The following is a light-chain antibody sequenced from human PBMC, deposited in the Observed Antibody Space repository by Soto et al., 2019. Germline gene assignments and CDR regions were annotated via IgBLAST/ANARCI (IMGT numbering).Light chain of an antibody. CDR2: TND. J-gene: IGLJ3*02. CDR3: AAWDNSLSGRV. V-gene: IGLV1-47*02. Sequence: HSVLTQPPSASGTPGQRVTISCSGSSSNIGSNYVYWYQQVPGTAPKLLIYTNDRRPSGVPDRFSGSRSGTSASLAISGLRSEDEADYYCAAWDNSLSGRVFGGGTKLTVL. CDR1: SSNIGSNY.